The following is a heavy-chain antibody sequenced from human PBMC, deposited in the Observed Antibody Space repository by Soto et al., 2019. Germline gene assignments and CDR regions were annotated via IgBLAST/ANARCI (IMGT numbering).Heavy chain of an antibody. CDR3: ARDLSYYYDSSGYYPSAFDI. V-gene: IGHV1-2*04. CDR2: INPNSGGT. Sequence: ASVKVXCKASGYTXTGYYMHWVRQSPGQGLEWMGWINPNSGGTNYAQKFQGWVTMTRDTSISTAYMELSRLRSDDTAVYYCARDLSYYYDSSGYYPSAFDIWGQGTMVTVSS. D-gene: IGHD3-22*01. J-gene: IGHJ3*02. CDR1: GYTXTGYY.